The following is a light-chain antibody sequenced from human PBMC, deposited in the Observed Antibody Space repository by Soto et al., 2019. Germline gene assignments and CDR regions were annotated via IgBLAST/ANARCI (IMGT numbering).Light chain of an antibody. Sequence: EVVMTQSPATLYVSPGERATLSCRASQSVGSYLAWYQQKPGQAPRLLIYGASTRAAGISPRFSGGGSGTEFPLTISSLQSEDFAVYYCQQYNNWPRTFGQGTKVGMK. CDR3: QQYNNWPRT. CDR2: GAS. J-gene: IGKJ1*01. CDR1: QSVGSY. V-gene: IGKV3-15*01.